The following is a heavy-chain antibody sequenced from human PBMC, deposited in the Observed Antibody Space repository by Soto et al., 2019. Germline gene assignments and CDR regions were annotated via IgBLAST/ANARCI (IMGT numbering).Heavy chain of an antibody. CDR2: ISAYNGNT. V-gene: IGHV1-18*01. Sequence: GASVKVSCKASGYTFTSYGIIWVRQAPGQGLEWMGWISAYNGNTNYAQKLQGRVTMTTDTSTSTAYMELRSLRSDDTAVYYCARSYYDFWSGLNDAFDIWGQGTMVTVSS. CDR1: GYTFTSYG. D-gene: IGHD3-3*01. J-gene: IGHJ3*02. CDR3: ARSYYDFWSGLNDAFDI.